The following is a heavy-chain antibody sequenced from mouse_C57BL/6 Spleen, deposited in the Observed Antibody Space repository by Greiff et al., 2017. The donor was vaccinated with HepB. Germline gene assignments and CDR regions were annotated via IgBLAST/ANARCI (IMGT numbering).Heavy chain of an antibody. V-gene: IGHV5-9*01. Sequence: EVQVVESGGGLVKPGGSLKLSCAASGFTFSSYTMSWVRQTPEKRLEWVATISGGGGNTYYPDSVKGRFTISRDNAKNTLYLQMSSLRSEDTALYYCASGYDPGAMDYWGQGTSVTVSS. CDR2: ISGGGGNT. D-gene: IGHD2-3*01. CDR1: GFTFSSYT. CDR3: ASGYDPGAMDY. J-gene: IGHJ4*01.